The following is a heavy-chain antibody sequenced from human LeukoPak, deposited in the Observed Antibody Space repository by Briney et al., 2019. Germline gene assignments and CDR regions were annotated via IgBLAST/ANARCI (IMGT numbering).Heavy chain of an antibody. CDR3: ARGNYDSSGYQDNIDY. J-gene: IGHJ4*02. D-gene: IGHD3-22*01. V-gene: IGHV4-59*01. CDR1: GGSISSYY. Sequence: SETLSLTCTVSGGSISSYYWSWIRQPPGKGLEWIGYIYYSGSTNYNPSLKSRVTISVDTSKNQFSLKLSPVTTADTAVYYCARGNYDSSGYQDNIDYWGQGTLVTVSS. CDR2: IYYSGST.